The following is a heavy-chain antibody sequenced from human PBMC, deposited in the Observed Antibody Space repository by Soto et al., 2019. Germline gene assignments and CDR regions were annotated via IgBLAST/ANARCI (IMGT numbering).Heavy chain of an antibody. Sequence: SQTLSLTCAISGDSVSSNSVAWNCIRQSPSRGLEWLGRTYYRSKWINDYPVSVKGRITINPDTSKNQFSLQLNSVTPEDTAVYYCSRRSRLVADPAFDVSGPGTRVTVAS. J-gene: IGHJ6*02. D-gene: IGHD6-19*01. CDR1: GDSVSSNSVA. CDR3: SRRSRLVADPAFDV. CDR2: TYYRSKWIN. V-gene: IGHV6-1*01.